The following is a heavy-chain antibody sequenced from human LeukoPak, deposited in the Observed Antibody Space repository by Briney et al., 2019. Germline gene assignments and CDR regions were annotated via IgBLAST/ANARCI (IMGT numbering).Heavy chain of an antibody. D-gene: IGHD1-14*01. J-gene: IGHJ5*02. V-gene: IGHV5-51*01. CDR1: GYTFPSYW. Sequence: GEALKICRTGSGYTFPSYWVGWLRARPGKGRECAGTFYLGDSDTRYSPSFQGQVTISADKSISTAYLQWSSLKASDTAMYYCVRRVVAVETGINWFDPWGQGTLVTVSS. CDR3: VRRVVAVETGINWFDP. CDR2: FYLGDSDT.